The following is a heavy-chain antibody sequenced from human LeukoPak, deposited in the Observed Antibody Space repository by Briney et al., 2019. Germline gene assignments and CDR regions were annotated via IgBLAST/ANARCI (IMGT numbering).Heavy chain of an antibody. J-gene: IGHJ4*02. CDR3: AGTYNYYDSSGYLFN. V-gene: IGHV4-61*02. CDR2: IHTSGST. CDR1: GGSISSGSYY. D-gene: IGHD3-22*01. Sequence: PSETLSLTCTVSGGSISSGSYYWSWIRQPAGKGLEWIGRIHTSGSTNYNPSLKSRVTISVDTSKNQFSLKLSSVTAADTAVYYCAGTYNYYDSSGYLFNWGQGTLVTVSS.